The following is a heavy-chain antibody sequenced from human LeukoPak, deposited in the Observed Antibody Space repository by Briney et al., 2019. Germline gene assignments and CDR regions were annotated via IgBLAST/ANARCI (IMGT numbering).Heavy chain of an antibody. CDR3: AREGRRWLQFTMGY. CDR1: GYTFTSYG. J-gene: IGHJ4*02. D-gene: IGHD5-24*01. Sequence: ASVKVSCKASGYTFTSYGISWVRQAPGQGLEWMGWINPNSGGTNYAQKFQGWVTMTRDTSISTAYMELSRLRSDDTAVYYCAREGRRWLQFTMGYWGQGTLVTVSS. V-gene: IGHV1-2*04. CDR2: INPNSGGT.